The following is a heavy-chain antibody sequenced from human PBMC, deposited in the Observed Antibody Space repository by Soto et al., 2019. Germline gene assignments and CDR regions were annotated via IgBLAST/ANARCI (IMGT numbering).Heavy chain of an antibody. CDR2: VSTSGSIT. Sequence: EVQVLESGGGLVQPGGSLRLSCVGSGFTFSSYDMSWVRQAPGKGLEWVSGVSTSGSITSYADSAKGRFTISRDNAKNAMYLQMNSLRAEDTAVYYCAKGDCSGGTCYRGFDYWGQGTLVTVSS. V-gene: IGHV3-23*01. CDR3: AKGDCSGGTCYRGFDY. J-gene: IGHJ4*02. D-gene: IGHD2-15*01. CDR1: GFTFSSYD.